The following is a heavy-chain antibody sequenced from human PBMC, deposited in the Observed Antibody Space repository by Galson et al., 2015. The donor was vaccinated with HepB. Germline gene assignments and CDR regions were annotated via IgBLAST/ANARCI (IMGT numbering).Heavy chain of an antibody. D-gene: IGHD5-12*01. J-gene: IGHJ6*02. CDR2: IYYSGST. CDR3: ARRRRPGTLFTTSRGYSGYEYYYGMDV. CDR1: GGSISSSSYY. V-gene: IGHV4-39*01. Sequence: LSLTCTVSGGSISSSSYYWGWIRQPPGKGLEWIGSIYYSGSTYYNPSLKSRVTISVDTSKNQFSLKLSSVTAADTAVYYCARRRRPGTLFTTSRGYSGYEYYYGMDVWGQGTTVTVSS.